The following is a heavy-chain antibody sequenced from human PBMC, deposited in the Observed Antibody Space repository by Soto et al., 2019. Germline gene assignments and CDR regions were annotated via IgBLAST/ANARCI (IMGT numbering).Heavy chain of an antibody. J-gene: IGHJ2*01. V-gene: IGHV4-31*03. CDR1: GDSINSGSYH. Sequence: QVQLQESGPGLVKPSQTLSLTCSVSGDSINSGSYHWSWIRQHPGKGLEWIGYVYYSGSTHYNPSLESRVTISVDTSENQFSLKLTPVTAADTAVYYCARDRGDYCSGGSCYRHWYFDLWGRGSLVTVSS. CDR2: VYYSGST. CDR3: ARDRGDYCSGGSCYRHWYFDL. D-gene: IGHD2-15*01.